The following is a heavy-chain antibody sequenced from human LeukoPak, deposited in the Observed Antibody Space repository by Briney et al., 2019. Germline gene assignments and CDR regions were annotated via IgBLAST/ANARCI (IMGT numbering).Heavy chain of an antibody. Sequence: PSQTLSLTCTVSGGSISSGGYYWSWIRQHPGKGPEWIGYIYYSGSTYYNPSLKSRVTISVDTSKNQFSLKLSSVTAADTAVYYCAREYRDNWFDPWGQGTLVTVSS. CDR2: IYYSGST. CDR3: AREYRDNWFDP. D-gene: IGHD1-14*01. CDR1: GGSISSGGYY. J-gene: IGHJ5*02. V-gene: IGHV4-31*03.